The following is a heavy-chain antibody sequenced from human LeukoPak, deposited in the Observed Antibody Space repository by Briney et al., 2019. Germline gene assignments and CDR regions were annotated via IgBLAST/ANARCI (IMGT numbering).Heavy chain of an antibody. V-gene: IGHV3-49*04. CDR1: GFTFGDYA. Sequence: PGGSLRLSCTASGFTFGDYAMNWVRQAPGKGLEWVAFIGSKAYGGTKDYGASVKGRFTIPKNHSKSIAYLQIDRLKTEDTGLNYCVRRYSYAYRYFDSWGEG. J-gene: IGHJ4*02. CDR2: IGSKAYGGTK. D-gene: IGHD5-18*01. CDR3: VRRYSYAYRYFDS.